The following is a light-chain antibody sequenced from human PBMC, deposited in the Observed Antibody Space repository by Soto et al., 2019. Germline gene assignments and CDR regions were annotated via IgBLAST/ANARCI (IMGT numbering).Light chain of an antibody. V-gene: IGLV2-14*01. Sequence: QSVLTQPASVSGAPGQSITISCTGTSSDVGGYNYFYWYQQHPGKAPKLIIYEDSNRPSGVSNRFSGSKSGNTASLTISGLQAEDEADYYCSSYTSSSTVVFGGGTKLTVL. CDR2: EDS. J-gene: IGLJ3*02. CDR1: SSDVGGYNY. CDR3: SSYTSSSTVV.